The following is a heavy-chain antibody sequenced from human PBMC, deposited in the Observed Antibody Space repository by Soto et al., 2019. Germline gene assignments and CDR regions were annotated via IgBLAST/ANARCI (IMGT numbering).Heavy chain of an antibody. CDR3: AREPYYYDSSGYYPGAYFDY. CDR1: GYTFTSYG. Sequence: ASVKVSCKASGYTFTSYGISWVLQAPGQGLEWMGWISAYNGNTNYAQKLQGRVTMTTDTSTSTAYMELRSLRSDDTAVYYCAREPYYYDSSGYYPGAYFDYWGQGTLVTVSS. J-gene: IGHJ4*02. V-gene: IGHV1-18*01. CDR2: ISAYNGNT. D-gene: IGHD3-22*01.